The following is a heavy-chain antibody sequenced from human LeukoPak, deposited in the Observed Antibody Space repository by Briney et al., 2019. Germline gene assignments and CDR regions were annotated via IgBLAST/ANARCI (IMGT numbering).Heavy chain of an antibody. Sequence: PGGSLKLSCAASGFTFSGSAMHWVRQASGKGLEWVGRIRSKANSYATAYAASVKGRFTISRDDSKNTAYLQMSSLKTEDTAVYYCTSGIVGARYYFDYWGQGTLVTVSS. D-gene: IGHD1-26*01. CDR3: TSGIVGARYYFDY. CDR2: IRSKANSYAT. V-gene: IGHV3-73*01. J-gene: IGHJ4*02. CDR1: GFTFSGSA.